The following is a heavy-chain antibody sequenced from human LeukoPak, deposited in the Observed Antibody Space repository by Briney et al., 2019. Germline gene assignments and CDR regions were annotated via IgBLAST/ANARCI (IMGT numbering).Heavy chain of an antibody. Sequence: PSETLSLTCTVSGGSVSSGSYYWSWIRQPPGKGLEWIEYIYDSGSTNYNPSLKSRVSISVDTSKNQLSLKLSSVTAADTAVYYCAREGPPSSGYFDYWGQGTLVTVSS. V-gene: IGHV4-61*01. D-gene: IGHD3-22*01. J-gene: IGHJ4*02. CDR1: GGSVSSGSYY. CDR2: IYDSGST. CDR3: AREGPPSSGYFDY.